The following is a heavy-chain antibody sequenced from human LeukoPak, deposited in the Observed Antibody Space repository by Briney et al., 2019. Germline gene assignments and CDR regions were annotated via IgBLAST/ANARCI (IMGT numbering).Heavy chain of an antibody. Sequence: AGGSLRLSCAASGFTFSSYAMSWVRQAPGKGLEWVSAISGSGGSTYYADSVKGRFTISRDNSKNTLYLQMNSLRAEDTAVYYCAPDGDYYDSSGPPWGYWGQGTLVTVSS. V-gene: IGHV3-23*01. J-gene: IGHJ4*02. D-gene: IGHD3-22*01. CDR2: ISGSGGST. CDR1: GFTFSSYA. CDR3: APDGDYYDSSGPPWGY.